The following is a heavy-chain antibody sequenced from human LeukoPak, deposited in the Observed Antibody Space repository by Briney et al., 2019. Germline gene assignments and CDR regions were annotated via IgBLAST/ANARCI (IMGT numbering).Heavy chain of an antibody. V-gene: IGHV3-23*01. CDR2: ITDSGGNT. J-gene: IGHJ4*02. CDR3: AKAPERSCNGASCYPLDY. D-gene: IGHD2-15*01. Sequence: GGSLRLSCAASGFSFSSYAMTWVRQAPGKGPEWISSITDSGGNTYSADSVKGRFTISRDNSKNTLYLQMYSLRVEDTAVYYRAKAPERSCNGASCYPLDYWGQGTLVTVSS. CDR1: GFSFSSYA.